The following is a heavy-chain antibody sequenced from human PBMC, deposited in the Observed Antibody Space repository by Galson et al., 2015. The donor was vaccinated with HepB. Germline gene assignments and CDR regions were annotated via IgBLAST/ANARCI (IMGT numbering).Heavy chain of an antibody. Sequence: SLRLSCAASGFTFSSYAMHWVRQAPGKGLEWVAVISYDGSNKYYADSVKGRFTISRDNSKNTLYLQMSSLRAEDTAVYYCARDAPDYWGQGTLVTVSS. CDR2: ISYDGSNK. CDR1: GFTFSSYA. V-gene: IGHV3-30-3*01. J-gene: IGHJ4*02. CDR3: ARDAPDY.